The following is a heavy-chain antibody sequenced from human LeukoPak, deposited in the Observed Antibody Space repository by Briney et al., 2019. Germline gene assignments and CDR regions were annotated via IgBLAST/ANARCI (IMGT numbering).Heavy chain of an antibody. CDR3: AKHEQDLDY. CDR1: GFTFSSYA. D-gene: IGHD1/OR15-1a*01. V-gene: IGHV3-30*04. CDR2: ISYDGSNK. Sequence: PGGSLRLSCAASGFTFSSYAMHWVRQAPGKGLEWVAVISYDGSNKYYADSVKGRFTISRDNSKNTLYLQMNSLRAEDTAVYYCAKHEQDLDYWGQGTLVTVSS. J-gene: IGHJ4*02.